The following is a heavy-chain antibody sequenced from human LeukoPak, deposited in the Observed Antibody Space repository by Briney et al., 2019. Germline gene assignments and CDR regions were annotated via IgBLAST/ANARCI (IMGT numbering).Heavy chain of an antibody. Sequence: GGSLRLSCAASGFAFSSYAMHWVRQASGKGLEWVAVISYDGSNIYYADSVKGRFTISRDNSKNTLYLQMNSLRAEDTAVYYCARAGVRAYFDYWGQGTLVTVSS. D-gene: IGHD7-27*01. CDR1: GFAFSSYA. CDR2: ISYDGSNI. V-gene: IGHV3-30*04. CDR3: ARAGVRAYFDY. J-gene: IGHJ4*02.